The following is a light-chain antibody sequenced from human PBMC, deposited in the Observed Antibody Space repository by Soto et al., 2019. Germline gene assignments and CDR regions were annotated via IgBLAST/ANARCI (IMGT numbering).Light chain of an antibody. V-gene: IGKV3-11*01. Sequence: EIVLTQSPATLSLSPGERATLSCRASQSVSSYLAWYQQKPGQAPRLLIYDASNRATGIPDRFSGSGSGTDCTLTISSLEPEDFAVYYCQQRSNLPLTFGGGIKVEIK. J-gene: IGKJ4*01. CDR1: QSVSSY. CDR3: QQRSNLPLT. CDR2: DAS.